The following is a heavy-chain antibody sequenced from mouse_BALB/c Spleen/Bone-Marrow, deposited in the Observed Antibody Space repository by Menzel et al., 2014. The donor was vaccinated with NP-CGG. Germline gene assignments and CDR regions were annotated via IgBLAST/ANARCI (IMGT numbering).Heavy chain of an antibody. CDR1: GFTFNTYA. CDR2: IRSKSHNYAT. Sequence: EVNVVESGGGLRQPKGSLKVSCAPSGFTFNTYAMNWVRQAPRKGLEWVARIRSKSHNYATFYADSVKDRFTISRDDSQNMLYLQMNNLKTEDTAMYYCVRDWDFDYWGQGTTLTVSS. V-gene: IGHV10-1*02. J-gene: IGHJ2*01. CDR3: VRDWDFDY. D-gene: IGHD4-1*01.